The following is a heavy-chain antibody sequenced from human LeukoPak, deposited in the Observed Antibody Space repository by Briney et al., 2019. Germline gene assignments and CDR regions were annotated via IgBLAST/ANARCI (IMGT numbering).Heavy chain of an antibody. CDR2: ISNDGSKK. V-gene: IGHV3-30*18. D-gene: IGHD5-18*01. CDR3: AKDRYSYAFEYSDS. J-gene: IGHJ4*02. CDR1: GFSLSNFQ. Sequence: TGGSLRLSCVASGFSLSNFQMYWVRQAPGKGLDWVAVISNDGSKKYYADSVKGRFTISRDNSKNTLSLQVSSLRTEDTAVYYCAKDRYSYAFEYSDSWGQGTLVTVSS.